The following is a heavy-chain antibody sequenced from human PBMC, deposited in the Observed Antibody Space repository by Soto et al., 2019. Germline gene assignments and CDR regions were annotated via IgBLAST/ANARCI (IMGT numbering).Heavy chain of an antibody. CDR3: ARLWWLSPYYGMDV. V-gene: IGHV1-3*01. CDR1: GYTFTSYA. J-gene: IGHJ6*02. CDR2: INAGNGNT. Sequence: QVQLVQSGAEVKKPGASVKVSCKASGYTFTSYAMHWVRQAPGQRLEWMGWINAGNGNTKYSQKLQGRVTITRDTSASTAYMELSSLRSEDTAVYYCARLWWLSPYYGMDVWGQGTTVTVSS. D-gene: IGHD5-12*01.